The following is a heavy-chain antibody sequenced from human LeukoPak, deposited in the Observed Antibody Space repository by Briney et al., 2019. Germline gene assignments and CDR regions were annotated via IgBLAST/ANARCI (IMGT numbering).Heavy chain of an antibody. Sequence: LKPSETLSLTCAVYGGSFSGYYWNWIRQPPEKGLEWIGEINQSGSNNYNPSLKRRVTMSVDTSKNQFSLILSSLTAADTAVYYCARGSYGDYGFKHWYFDLWGRGTLVTVSS. CDR1: GGSFSGYY. J-gene: IGHJ2*01. CDR2: INQSGSN. V-gene: IGHV4-34*01. D-gene: IGHD4-17*01. CDR3: ARGSYGDYGFKHWYFDL.